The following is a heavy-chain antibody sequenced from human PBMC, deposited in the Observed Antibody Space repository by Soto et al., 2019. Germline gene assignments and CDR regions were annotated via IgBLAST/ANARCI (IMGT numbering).Heavy chain of an antibody. D-gene: IGHD2-21*01. CDR3: VEVGIANAFDV. Sequence: GGSLRLSCSASGFLFSNYGMHWVSPAPGKGLEYVSGISTNGGSTYYADSVKGRFTISRDNSKNTLFLQMSSLRAEDTAVYYCVEVGIANAFDVWGQGTMVTVS. CDR1: GFLFSNYG. J-gene: IGHJ3*01. V-gene: IGHV3-64D*06. CDR2: ISTNGGST.